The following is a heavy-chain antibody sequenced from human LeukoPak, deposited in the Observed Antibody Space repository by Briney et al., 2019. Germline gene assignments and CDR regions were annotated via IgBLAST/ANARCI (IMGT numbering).Heavy chain of an antibody. CDR2: IYTSGST. J-gene: IGHJ5*02. V-gene: IGHV4-61*02. D-gene: IGHD3-10*01. CDR3: ARGGLYYYGSGSYYTRKYLGNWFDP. Sequence: PAETLSLTCTVSGGSISSGSYYGSWIRQPAGKGLEWIGRIYTSGSTNYNPSLKSRVTISVDTSKNQFSLKLSSVTAADTAVYYCARGGLYYYGSGSYYTRKYLGNWFDPWGQGTLVTVSS. CDR1: GGSISSGSYY.